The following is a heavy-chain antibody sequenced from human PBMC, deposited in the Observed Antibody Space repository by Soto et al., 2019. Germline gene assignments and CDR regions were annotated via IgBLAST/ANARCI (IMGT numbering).Heavy chain of an antibody. CDR1: GGSISSGDYY. CDR2: IYYSGST. V-gene: IGHV4-39*01. CDR3: ARHKATVTTCWFDP. J-gene: IGHJ5*02. D-gene: IGHD4-17*01. Sequence: SETLSLTCTVSGGSISSGDYYWSWIRQPPGKGLEWIGNIYYSGSTYYNPSLKSRVTISVDTSKNQFSLKLSSVTAADTAVYYCARHKATVTTCWFDPWGQGTLVTVSS.